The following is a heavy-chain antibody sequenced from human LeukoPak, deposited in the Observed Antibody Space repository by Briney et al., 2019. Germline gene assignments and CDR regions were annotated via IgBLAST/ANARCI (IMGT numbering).Heavy chain of an antibody. CDR3: ARYVTSSSWYGTTWYYYGMDV. J-gene: IGHJ6*02. D-gene: IGHD6-13*01. CDR2: ISAYNGNT. V-gene: IGHV1-18*01. CDR1: GYTFTSYG. Sequence: ASVKVSCKASGYTFTSYGISWVRQAPGQGLEWMGWISAYNGNTNYAQKLQGRVTMTTDTSTSTAYMALRSLRSDDTAVYYCARYVTSSSWYGTTWYYYGMDVWGQGTTVTVSS.